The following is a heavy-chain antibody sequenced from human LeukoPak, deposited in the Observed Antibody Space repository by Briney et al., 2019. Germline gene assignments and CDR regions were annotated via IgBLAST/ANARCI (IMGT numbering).Heavy chain of an antibody. CDR2: ISNSGGST. J-gene: IGHJ2*01. CDR1: GFTFNNYP. V-gene: IGHV3-23*01. D-gene: IGHD3-10*01. CDR3: AKDMVRGVNGWYFDL. Sequence: GGSLRLSCAASGFTFNNYPMHWVRQAPGKGLEWVAVISNSGGSTFFADSVKGRFTISRDNSKNTLYLQMSSLRAEDTAVYYCAKDMVRGVNGWYFDLWGRGTLVTVSS.